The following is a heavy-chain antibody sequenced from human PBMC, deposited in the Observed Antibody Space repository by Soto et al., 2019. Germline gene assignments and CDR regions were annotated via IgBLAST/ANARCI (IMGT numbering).Heavy chain of an antibody. V-gene: IGHV3-53*04. J-gene: IGHJ6*02. CDR2: IYSGGST. D-gene: IGHD3-22*01. CDR1: GVTVSSKH. Sequence: GGALRPSSAPSGVTVSSKHMSWVRQAPGKGLGRVSVIYSGGSTYYADSVKGRFTISRHNSKNTLYLQMNSLRAEDTAVYYCARDLYYYDSSGSTLYYYGMDVWGQGTTVTVSS. CDR3: ARDLYYYDSSGSTLYYYGMDV.